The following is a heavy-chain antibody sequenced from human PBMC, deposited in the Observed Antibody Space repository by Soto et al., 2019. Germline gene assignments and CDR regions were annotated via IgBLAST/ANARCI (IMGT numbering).Heavy chain of an antibody. J-gene: IGHJ6*02. D-gene: IGHD6-6*01. CDR1: GFTFSDYY. V-gene: IGHV3-11*01. CDR2: ISSSGSTI. CDR3: ARERIAARPYYYYGMDV. Sequence: QVQLVESGGVLVKPGGSLRLSCAASGFTFSDYYMSWIRQAPGKGLEWVSYISSSGSTIYYAVSVKGRFTISRDNAENSLYLPMNSLRAEDPDVYYCARERIAARPYYYYGMDVWGQGTTVTVSS.